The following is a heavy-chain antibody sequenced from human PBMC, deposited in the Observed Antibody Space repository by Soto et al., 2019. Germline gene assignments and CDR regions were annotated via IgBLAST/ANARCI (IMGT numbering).Heavy chain of an antibody. Sequence: EVQLVPSGAEVKKPGESLRISCKGSGYSFTSYWISWVRQMPGKGLEWMGRIDPSDSYTNYSPSFQGHVTISADKSISTAYLQWSSLKASDTAMYYCARHVPSQYTAMVPFDPWGQGTLVTVSS. J-gene: IGHJ5*02. CDR2: IDPSDSYT. CDR3: ARHVPSQYTAMVPFDP. D-gene: IGHD5-18*01. CDR1: GYSFTSYW. V-gene: IGHV5-10-1*01.